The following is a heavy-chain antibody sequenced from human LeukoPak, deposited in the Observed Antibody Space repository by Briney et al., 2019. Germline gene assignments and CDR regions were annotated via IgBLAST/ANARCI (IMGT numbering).Heavy chain of an antibody. Sequence: PGGSLRLSCAASGFTFSNSPMTWVRQAPGKGLEWVAAISTSGSDTIYTDSVKDRFTISRDNSKNTLYLRMNSLRAEDTAVYYCAKGGNYAPLDYWGQGTLVTVSS. D-gene: IGHD1-7*01. CDR2: ISTSGSDT. CDR3: AKGGNYAPLDY. V-gene: IGHV3-23*01. CDR1: GFTFSNSP. J-gene: IGHJ4*02.